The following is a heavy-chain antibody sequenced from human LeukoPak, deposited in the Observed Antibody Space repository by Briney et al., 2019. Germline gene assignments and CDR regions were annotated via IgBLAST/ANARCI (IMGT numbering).Heavy chain of an antibody. D-gene: IGHD3-22*01. Sequence: GGSLRLSCAASGFRFDVFWMHWVRQAPGKGLEWVSNINTDGSSSNYADSVKGRFTISRDNSKNTLYLQMNSLRAEDTAVYYCARGTTLYDSSGDDFDYWGQGTLVTVSS. CDR3: ARGTTLYDSSGDDFDY. V-gene: IGHV3-74*01. J-gene: IGHJ4*02. CDR1: GFRFDVFW. CDR2: INTDGSSS.